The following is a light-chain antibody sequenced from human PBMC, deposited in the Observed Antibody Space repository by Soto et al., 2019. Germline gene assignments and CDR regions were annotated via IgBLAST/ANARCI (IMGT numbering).Light chain of an antibody. J-gene: IGLJ3*02. CDR2: DKN. V-gene: IGLV1-51*01. CDR1: SSNIGSNY. Sequence: QSVLTQPPSVSAAPGQNVTISCSGSSSNIGSNYVSWYEQFPGKAPKLLIYDKNERPSGIPDRFSASKSGTSATLGITGLQTGDEADYYCGAWDHSLNVGVFGGGTKLTVL. CDR3: GAWDHSLNVGV.